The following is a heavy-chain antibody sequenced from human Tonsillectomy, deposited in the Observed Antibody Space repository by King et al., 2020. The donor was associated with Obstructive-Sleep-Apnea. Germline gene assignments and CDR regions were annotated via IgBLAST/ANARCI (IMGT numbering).Heavy chain of an antibody. V-gene: IGHV3-23*04. Sequence: VQLVESGGGLVQPGGSLRLSCAVSGFTFSSYAMSWVRQAPGKGLEWVSSVSGSGGSTYYAGSVKGRFTISRDNSKNILYLQMNSLRAEDTALYYCAKEYRLILSGYTYGPSVDYWGQGTLVTVSS. CDR1: GFTFSSYA. CDR3: AKEYRLILSGYTYGPSVDY. D-gene: IGHD5-18*01. J-gene: IGHJ4*02. CDR2: VSGSGGST.